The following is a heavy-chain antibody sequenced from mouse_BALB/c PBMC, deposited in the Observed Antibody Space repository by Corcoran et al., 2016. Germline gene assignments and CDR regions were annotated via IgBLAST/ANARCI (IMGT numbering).Heavy chain of an antibody. J-gene: IGHJ4*01. CDR3: ARDDSGAMDY. CDR1: GYSITSGYY. D-gene: IGHD1-3*01. CDR2: ISYDGSN. Sequence: DVQLQESGPGLVKPSQSLSLTCSVTGYSITSGYYWNWIRQFPGNKLEWMGYISYDGSNNYKPSLKNRISITRDTSKNQFFLKLNSVTTEDTATYYCARDDSGAMDYWGQGTSVTVSS. V-gene: IGHV3-6*02.